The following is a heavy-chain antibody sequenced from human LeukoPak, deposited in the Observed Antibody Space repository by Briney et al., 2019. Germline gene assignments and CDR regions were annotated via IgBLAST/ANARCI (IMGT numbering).Heavy chain of an antibody. CDR2: IYPGDSDT. D-gene: IGHD6-13*01. CDR1: GYSFASYW. CDR3: ATLYSSTWPIY. J-gene: IGHJ4*02. V-gene: IGHV5-51*01. Sequence: AGESLKISCKGSGYSFASYWIGWVRQMPGKGLEWMGGIYPGDSDTRYSPSFQGQVTISADKSISTAYLQWTSLKASDTAMYYCATLYSSTWPIYWGQGTLVTVSS.